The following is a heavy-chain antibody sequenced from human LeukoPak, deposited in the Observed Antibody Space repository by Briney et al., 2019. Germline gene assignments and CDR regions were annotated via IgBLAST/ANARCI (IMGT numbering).Heavy chain of an antibody. J-gene: IGHJ4*02. Sequence: SETLSLTCTVSGGSISSYYWSWIRRPPGKGLEWIGYIYYSGSTNYNPSLKSRVTISVDTSKNQFSLKLSSVTAADTAVYYCASGDGYYYSSYWGQGTLVTVSS. CDR3: ASGDGYYYSSY. V-gene: IGHV4-59*01. D-gene: IGHD3-22*01. CDR2: IYYSGST. CDR1: GGSISSYY.